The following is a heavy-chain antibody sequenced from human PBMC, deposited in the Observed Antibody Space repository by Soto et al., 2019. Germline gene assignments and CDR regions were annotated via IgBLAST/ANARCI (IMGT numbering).Heavy chain of an antibody. CDR1: GGSISSYY. Sequence: PSETLSLTCTVSGGSISSYYWSWIRQPPGKGLEWIGYIYYSGSTNYNPSLKSRVTISVDTSKNQFSLKLSSVTAADTAVYYCAREVGLQFFDYWGQGTLVTVS. D-gene: IGHD5-12*01. CDR3: AREVGLQFFDY. V-gene: IGHV4-59*01. CDR2: IYYSGST. J-gene: IGHJ4*02.